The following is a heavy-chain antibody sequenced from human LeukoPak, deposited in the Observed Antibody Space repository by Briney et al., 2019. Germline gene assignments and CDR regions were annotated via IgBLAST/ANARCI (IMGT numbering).Heavy chain of an antibody. CDR2: ISYDGSNK. CDR3: AKDLKWGAAAGSYYFDY. V-gene: IGHV3-30*18. Sequence: GGSLRLSCAASGFTFSSYGMHWVRQAPGKGLEWVAVISYDGSNKYYADSVKGRFTISRDNSKNTLYLQMNSLRAEDTAVYYCAKDLKWGAAAGSYYFDYWGQGTLVTVSS. J-gene: IGHJ4*02. D-gene: IGHD6-13*01. CDR1: GFTFSSYG.